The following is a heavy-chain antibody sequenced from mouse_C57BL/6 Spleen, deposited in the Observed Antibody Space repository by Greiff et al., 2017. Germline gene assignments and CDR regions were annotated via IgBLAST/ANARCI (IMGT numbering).Heavy chain of an antibody. CDR2: ISGGGGNT. D-gene: IGHD1-1*01. Sequence: EVMLVESGGGLVKPGGSLKLSCAASGFTFSSYTMSWVRQTPEKRLEWVATISGGGGNTYYPDSVKGRFTISRDNAKNTLYLQMSSLRSEDTALYYCARRYYGSSPYAMDYWGQGTSVTVSS. CDR3: ARRYYGSSPYAMDY. V-gene: IGHV5-9*01. J-gene: IGHJ4*01. CDR1: GFTFSSYT.